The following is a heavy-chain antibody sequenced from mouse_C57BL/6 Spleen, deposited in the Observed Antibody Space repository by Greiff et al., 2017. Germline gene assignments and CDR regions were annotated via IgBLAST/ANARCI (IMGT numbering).Heavy chain of an antibody. CDR3: ARRWDSSGYVNAMDY. CDR1: GYTFTSYW. CDR2: IDPSDSYT. J-gene: IGHJ4*01. D-gene: IGHD3-2*02. V-gene: IGHV1-50*01. Sequence: QVQLQQPGAELVKPGASVKLSCKASGYTFTSYWMQWVKQRPGQGLEWIGEIDPSDSYTNYNQKFKGKATLTVDTSSSTAYMQLSSLTSEDSAVYYCARRWDSSGYVNAMDYWGQGTSVTVSS.